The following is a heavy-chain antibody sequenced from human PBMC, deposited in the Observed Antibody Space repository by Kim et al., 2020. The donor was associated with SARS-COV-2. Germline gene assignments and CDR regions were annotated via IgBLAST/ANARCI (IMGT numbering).Heavy chain of an antibody. V-gene: IGHV3-23*01. Sequence: ADSVKRRFTISRDNSKNTLYLQMNSLRAEDTAVYYCAKGGVVVAATPFDYWGQGTLVTVSS. J-gene: IGHJ4*02. D-gene: IGHD2-15*01. CDR3: AKGGVVVAATPFDY.